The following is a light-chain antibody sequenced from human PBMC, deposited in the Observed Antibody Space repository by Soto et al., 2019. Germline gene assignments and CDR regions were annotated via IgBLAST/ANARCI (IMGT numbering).Light chain of an antibody. CDR2: DAS. J-gene: IGKJ3*01. CDR1: RTISSN. Sequence: VMTQSPATLSVSPGERATLSCRASRTISSNLAWYQQKPGQAPRLLIYDASSRATGIPDRFSGSGSGTDFTLTISRLEPEDFAVYYCQQYGASPFTFGPGTKVDIK. V-gene: IGKV3-20*01. CDR3: QQYGASPFT.